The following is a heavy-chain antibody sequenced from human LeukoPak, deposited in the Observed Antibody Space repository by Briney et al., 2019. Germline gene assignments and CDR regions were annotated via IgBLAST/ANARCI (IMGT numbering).Heavy chain of an antibody. CDR2: INAGNGNT. CDR3: ASVLLDYGDYVFDY. CDR1: GYTFTSYA. J-gene: IGHJ4*02. D-gene: IGHD4-17*01. Sequence: ASVKVSCKASGYTFTSYAMHWVRQAPGQKLEWMGWINAGNGNTKYSQKFQGRVTITRDTSASTAYMELSSLRSEDTAVYYCASVLLDYGDYVFDYWGQGTLVTVSS. V-gene: IGHV1-3*01.